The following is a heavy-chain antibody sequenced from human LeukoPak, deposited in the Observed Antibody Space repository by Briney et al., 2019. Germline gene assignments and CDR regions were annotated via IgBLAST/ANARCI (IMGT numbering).Heavy chain of an antibody. Sequence: GGSLRLSCGGSGFSFSTYAMIWVRQAAGKGLEWVSGISGSGGSTYYADFVKGRFTISRDNSKSTLYLQMNSLSAEDTAVYYCAKLGSSGSHSPFDYWGQGTLVTVSS. V-gene: IGHV3-23*01. CDR1: GFSFSTYA. CDR2: ISGSGGST. CDR3: AKLGSSGSHSPFDY. J-gene: IGHJ4*02. D-gene: IGHD3-22*01.